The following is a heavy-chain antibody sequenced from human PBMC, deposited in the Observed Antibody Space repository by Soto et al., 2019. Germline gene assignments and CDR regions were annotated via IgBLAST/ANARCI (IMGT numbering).Heavy chain of an antibody. CDR2: INPNSGGT. D-gene: IGHD3-10*01. V-gene: IGHV1-2*04. Sequence: ASVKVSCKASGYTFTGYYMHWVRQAPGQGIEWMGWINPNSGGTNYAQKFQGWVTMTRDTSISTAYMELSRLRSDDTAVYYCARDYYGSGSYYYYYGMDVWGQGTTVTVSS. J-gene: IGHJ6*02. CDR1: GYTFTGYY. CDR3: ARDYYGSGSYYYYYGMDV.